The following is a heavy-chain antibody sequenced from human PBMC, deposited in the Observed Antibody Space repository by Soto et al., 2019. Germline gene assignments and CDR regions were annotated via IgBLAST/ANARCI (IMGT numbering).Heavy chain of an antibody. CDR1: GFSLTTTRMG. CDR2: IYWDDDK. J-gene: IGHJ4*02. Sequence: SGPSGEPAQTLTLTCAFSGFSLTTTRMGVAWIRQPPGKAPEWLALIYWDDDKRYSPSLKNRLTVSKDTSANRVVLTITNISPDDTGTYCCAHAGDFDLLSFDRWGPGTLVTVSS. D-gene: IGHD2-15*01. CDR3: AHAGDFDLLSFDR. V-gene: IGHV2-5*02.